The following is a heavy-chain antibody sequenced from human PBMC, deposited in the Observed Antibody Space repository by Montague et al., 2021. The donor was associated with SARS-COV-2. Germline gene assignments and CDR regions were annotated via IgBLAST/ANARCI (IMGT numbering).Heavy chain of an antibody. J-gene: IGHJ4*02. CDR2: TYYRSKWYN. V-gene: IGHV6-1*01. CDR3: ARDRGVQYQLQMPFYFDY. Sequence: CAISGDSVSSNIATWNWIRQSPSRGLEWLGRTYYRSKWYNGYAESVKSRITIDPDTSKHQFSLHLNSVTPEDTAVYYCARDRGVQYQLQMPFYFDYWGQGTLVTVSS. D-gene: IGHD2-2*01. CDR1: GDSVSSNIAT.